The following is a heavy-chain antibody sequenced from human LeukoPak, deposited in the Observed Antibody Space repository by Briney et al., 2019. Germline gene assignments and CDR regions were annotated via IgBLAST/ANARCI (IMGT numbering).Heavy chain of an antibody. CDR3: ARDPPGPIIVVVPAAGLVHFDY. D-gene: IGHD2-2*01. V-gene: IGHV1-8*01. J-gene: IGHJ4*02. CDR2: MSPNSGDT. CDR1: GYTFTSYD. Sequence: ASVKVSCKASGYTFTSYDFNWVRQATGQRPEWMGWMSPNSGDTGYAQKFQDRVTMTRNTSISTAYMELSSLRSDDTAVYYCARDPPGPIIVVVPAAGLVHFDYWGQGTLVTVSS.